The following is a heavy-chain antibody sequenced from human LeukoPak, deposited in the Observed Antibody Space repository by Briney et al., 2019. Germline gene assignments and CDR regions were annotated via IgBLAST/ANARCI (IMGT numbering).Heavy chain of an antibody. Sequence: PGGSLRLSCAASGFTFSSYWMHWVRQAPGKGLVWVSRINSDGSSTSYADSVKGRFTISRDNAKNTLYLQMNSLRAEDTAVYYCARDTDYVWGSYRLDYWGQGTLVTVSS. D-gene: IGHD3-16*02. CDR1: GFTFSSYW. J-gene: IGHJ4*02. CDR3: ARDTDYVWGSYRLDY. V-gene: IGHV3-74*01. CDR2: INSDGSST.